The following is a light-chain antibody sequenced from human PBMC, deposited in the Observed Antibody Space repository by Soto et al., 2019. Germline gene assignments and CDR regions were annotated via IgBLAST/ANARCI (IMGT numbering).Light chain of an antibody. J-gene: IGKJ1*01. CDR1: QSVSSY. CDR3: QQYGSSGT. CDR2: GAS. Sequence: EIVLTQSPATLSLSPGERATLACRASQSVSSYLAWYQQKPGQAPRPLIYGASSRATGIPDRFSGSGSGTDFTLTISRLEPEDFAVYYCQQYGSSGTFGQGTKVDIK. V-gene: IGKV3-20*01.